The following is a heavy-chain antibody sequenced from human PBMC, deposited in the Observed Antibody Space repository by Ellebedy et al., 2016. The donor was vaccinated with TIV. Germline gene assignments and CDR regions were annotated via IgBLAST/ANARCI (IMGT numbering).Heavy chain of an antibody. CDR3: AKDLFYDSFGPFDY. J-gene: IGHJ4*02. CDR1: GFTFSNYA. CDR2: ISGSGGST. D-gene: IGHD3-22*01. V-gene: IGHV3-23*01. Sequence: GESLKISCAASGFTFSNYAMSWVRQAPGQGLQWVAGISGSGGSTYYAESVKGRFTISRDTSKNTVNLQMNSLGVEDTAIYYCAKDLFYDSFGPFDYWGQGTLVTVSS.